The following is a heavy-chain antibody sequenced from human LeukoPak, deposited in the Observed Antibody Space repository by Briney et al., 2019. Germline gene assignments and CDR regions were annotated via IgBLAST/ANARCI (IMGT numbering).Heavy chain of an antibody. D-gene: IGHD4-11*01. V-gene: IGHV3-74*01. Sequence: GGSLRLSCAASGFTFTSYEMNWVRQAPGKGLVWVSRISGDDTSTSYADSVQGRFTISRDNAKNTLYLQMNSLRAEDTAVYFCARGTTSQDYWGQGTLVSVSS. CDR1: GFTFTSYE. J-gene: IGHJ4*02. CDR3: ARGTTSQDY. CDR2: ISGDDTST.